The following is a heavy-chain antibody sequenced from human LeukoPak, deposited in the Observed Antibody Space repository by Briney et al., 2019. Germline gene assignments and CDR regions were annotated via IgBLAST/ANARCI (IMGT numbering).Heavy chain of an antibody. J-gene: IGHJ5*02. CDR3: ARSSSSGWYNWFDP. CDR1: GYSISSGYY. V-gene: IGHV4-38-2*01. Sequence: SETLSLTCAVSGYSISSGYYWGWIRQPPGKGLEWIGSIYHSGSTYYNPSLKSRVTISVDTSKNQFSLKLCSVTAADTAVYYCARSSSSGWYNWFDPWGQGTLVTVSS. D-gene: IGHD6-19*01. CDR2: IYHSGST.